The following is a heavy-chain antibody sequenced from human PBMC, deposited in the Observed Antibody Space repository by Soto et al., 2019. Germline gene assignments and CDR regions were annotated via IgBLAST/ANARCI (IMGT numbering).Heavy chain of an antibody. CDR3: ARLVGASPGLDYYYGMDV. CDR2: IYYSGRT. CDR1: GGSISSYY. Sequence: SETLSPTCTVSGGSISSYYWSWIRQPPGKGLEWMGYIYYSGRTNNNPSLKSRVTISVDTSKNQFSLKLSSVTAADTAVYYCARLVGASPGLDYYYGMDVWGQGTTVTVSS. J-gene: IGHJ6*02. D-gene: IGHD1-26*01. V-gene: IGHV4-59*01.